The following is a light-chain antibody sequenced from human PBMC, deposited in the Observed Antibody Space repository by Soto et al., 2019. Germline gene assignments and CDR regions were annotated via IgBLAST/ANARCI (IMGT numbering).Light chain of an antibody. CDR1: QSINND. CDR3: QQYDNWPPIN. CDR2: GAS. Sequence: EVVMTQSPATLSVSPGERATLSCRASQSINNDLAWYQHKPGQAPRLLIYGASTRAIGVPARFSGSGSGTEFNLTIDSLQSDDFAVYYCQQYDNWPPINFGQGTRLEIK. J-gene: IGKJ5*01. V-gene: IGKV3-15*01.